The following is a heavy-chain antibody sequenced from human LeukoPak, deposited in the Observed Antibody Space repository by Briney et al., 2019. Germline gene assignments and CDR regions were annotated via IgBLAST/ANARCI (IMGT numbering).Heavy chain of an antibody. V-gene: IGHV3-30-3*01. CDR1: GFTFSSYA. J-gene: IGHJ4*02. CDR3: ARGPYDSSGYYPDY. Sequence: GGSLRLSCAASGFTFSSYAMHRVRQAPGKGLEWVAVISYDGSNKYYADSVKGRFTISRDNSKNTLYLQMNSLRAEDTAVYYCARGPYDSSGYYPDYWGQGTLVTVSS. CDR2: ISYDGSNK. D-gene: IGHD3-22*01.